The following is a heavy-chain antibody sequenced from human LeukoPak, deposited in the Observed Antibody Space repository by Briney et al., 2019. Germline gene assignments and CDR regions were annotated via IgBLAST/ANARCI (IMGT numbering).Heavy chain of an antibody. V-gene: IGHV1-18*01. CDR1: GYTFLNCG. D-gene: IGHD5-12*01. J-gene: IGHJ4*02. CDR2: ISAYNGDT. Sequence: GASVKVSCKASGYTFLNCGITWVRQAPGQGLEWMGWISAYNGDTHYAQNLQGRVTMTTDTSTSTAYMELRSLRSDDTAVYYCARDPTNTSGYYAYFDYWGQGTLVTVSS. CDR3: ARDPTNTSGYYAYFDY.